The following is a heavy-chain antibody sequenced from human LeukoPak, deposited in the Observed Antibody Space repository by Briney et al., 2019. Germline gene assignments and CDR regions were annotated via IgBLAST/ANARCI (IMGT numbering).Heavy chain of an antibody. J-gene: IGHJ6*04. V-gene: IGHV1-69*13. CDR2: IIPIFGTA. Sequence: SVKVSCKASGGTFSSYAISWVRQAPGQGLEWMGGIIPIFGTANYAQKFQGRVTITADESTSTAYMELSSLRSEDTAVYYCARGRNGYYDSSGYYYRLDVWGKGTTVTISS. CDR1: GGTFSSYA. CDR3: ARGRNGYYDSSGYYYRLDV. D-gene: IGHD3-22*01.